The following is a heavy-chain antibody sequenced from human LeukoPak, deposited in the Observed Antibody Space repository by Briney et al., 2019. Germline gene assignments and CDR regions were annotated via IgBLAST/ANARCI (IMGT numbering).Heavy chain of an antibody. CDR1: GFTFSSYA. D-gene: IGHD2-15*01. Sequence: LSGGSLRLSCAASGFTFSSYAMTWVRQAPGKGLEWVSAITGSGSTRFYADSVKGRFTISRDNSKSTLYLQMNSLRAEDTAVYYCARTCSGGSCGDAFDIWGQGTMVTVSS. CDR3: ARTCSGGSCGDAFDI. V-gene: IGHV3-23*01. J-gene: IGHJ3*02. CDR2: ITGSGSTR.